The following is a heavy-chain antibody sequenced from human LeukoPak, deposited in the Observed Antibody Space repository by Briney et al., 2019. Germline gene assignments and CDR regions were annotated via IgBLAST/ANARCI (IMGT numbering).Heavy chain of an antibody. CDR3: ASRTYYYDSSGYYS. CDR1: GGSISSYH. Sequence: SETLSLTCTVSGGSISSYHWSWIRQPPGKGLEWIGEINHSGSTNYNPSLKSRVTISVDTSKNQFSPKLSSVTAADTAVYYCASRTYYYDSSGYYSRGQGTLVTVSS. CDR2: INHSGST. V-gene: IGHV4-34*01. J-gene: IGHJ4*02. D-gene: IGHD3-22*01.